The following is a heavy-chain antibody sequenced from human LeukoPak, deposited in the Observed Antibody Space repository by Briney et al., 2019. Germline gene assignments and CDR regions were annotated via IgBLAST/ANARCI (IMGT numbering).Heavy chain of an antibody. CDR2: MNPHNGNT. D-gene: IGHD2-2*01. V-gene: IGHV1-8*01. CDR3: ARGRLGYCSTTSCYYTDY. Sequence: ASVKVSCKASGYTFTNYAINWVRQAPGQGLEWMGWMNPHNGNTGFAQKFQGSLTMTRDTSISTAYMELSSLRSEDTAVYYCARGRLGYCSTTSCYYTDYWGQGTLVTVSS. J-gene: IGHJ4*02. CDR1: GYTFTNYA.